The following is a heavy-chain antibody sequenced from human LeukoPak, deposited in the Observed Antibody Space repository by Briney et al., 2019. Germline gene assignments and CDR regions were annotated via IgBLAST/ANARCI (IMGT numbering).Heavy chain of an antibody. D-gene: IGHD5-18*01. CDR2: ISYDGSNK. V-gene: IGHV3-30*03. CDR1: GFTFSSYG. Sequence: PGRSLRLSCAASGFTFSSYGMHWVRQAPGKGLEWVAVISYDGSNKYYADSVKGRFTISRDNAKNSLYLQMNSLRAEDTALYYCARDQQLWLPYNPDAFDIWGQGTMVTVSS. J-gene: IGHJ3*02. CDR3: ARDQQLWLPYNPDAFDI.